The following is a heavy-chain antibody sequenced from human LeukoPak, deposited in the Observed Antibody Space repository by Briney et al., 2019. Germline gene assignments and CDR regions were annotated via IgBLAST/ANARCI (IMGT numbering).Heavy chain of an antibody. CDR2: IWYDGSNK. Sequence: PGGSLRLSCAASGFTFSSYWMHWVRQAPGKGLEWVAVIWYDGSNKYYADSAKGRFTISRDNSKNTLYLQMNSLRAEDTAVYYCARSSIAVAGTPFDYWGQGTLVTVSS. CDR1: GFTFSSYW. J-gene: IGHJ4*02. V-gene: IGHV3-33*08. D-gene: IGHD6-19*01. CDR3: ARSSIAVAGTPFDY.